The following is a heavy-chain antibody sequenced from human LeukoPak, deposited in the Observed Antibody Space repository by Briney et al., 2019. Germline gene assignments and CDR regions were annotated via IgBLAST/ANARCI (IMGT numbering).Heavy chain of an antibody. CDR1: GFAFSSYD. J-gene: IGHJ6*04. CDR2: IGTAGDT. CDR3: ARVGATGMDV. Sequence: GGSLRLSCAASGFAFSSYDMHWVRHATGKGLEWVSAIGTAGDTYYPGSVKGRFTISRENAKNSLYLQMNSLRAGDTAVYYCARVGATGMDVWGKGTTVTVSS. D-gene: IGHD1-26*01. V-gene: IGHV3-13*01.